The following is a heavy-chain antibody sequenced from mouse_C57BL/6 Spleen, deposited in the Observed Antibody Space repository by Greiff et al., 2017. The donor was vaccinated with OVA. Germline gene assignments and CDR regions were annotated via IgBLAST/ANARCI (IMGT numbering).Heavy chain of an antibody. CDR2: INPSSGYT. Sequence: VQLVESGAELAKPGASVKLSCKASGYTFTSYWMHWVKQRPGQGLEWIGYINPSSGYTKYTQKFKDKATLTADKSSSTAYMQRSSLTYEDSAVYYCARDLSSWYFDYWGQGTTLTVSS. J-gene: IGHJ2*01. CDR1: GYTFTSYW. V-gene: IGHV1-7*01. CDR3: ARDLSSWYFDY.